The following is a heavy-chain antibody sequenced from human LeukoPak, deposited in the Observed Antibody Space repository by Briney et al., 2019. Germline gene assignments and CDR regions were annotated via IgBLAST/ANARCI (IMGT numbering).Heavy chain of an antibody. Sequence: ASVKVSCKTSGYTFTNHGTSWVRQAPGQGLEWMGWISGYNGNTNYVQKFRGRITMTTDTSTSTAYLQLRSLRSDDTALYYCARDLSLGRHDDGEPFDFWGQGTLVTVSS. CDR1: GYTFTNHG. J-gene: IGHJ4*02. D-gene: IGHD4-17*01. CDR2: ISGYNGNT. V-gene: IGHV1-18*01. CDR3: ARDLSLGRHDDGEPFDF.